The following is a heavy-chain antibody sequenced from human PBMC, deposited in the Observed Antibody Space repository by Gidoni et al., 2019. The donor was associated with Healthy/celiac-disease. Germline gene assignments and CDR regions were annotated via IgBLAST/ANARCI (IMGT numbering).Heavy chain of an antibody. CDR2: ISSISSTI. D-gene: IGHD3-22*01. CDR3: AREITYYDSSGDSDY. Sequence: EVQLVESGGGLVQPGGSLRLSWAASGFPFSRYSMNWVGQAPGKGLGWVSYISSISSTIYYADSVKGRFTISRDNAKNSLYLQMNSLRDEDTAVYYCAREITYYDSSGDSDYWGQGTLVTVSS. J-gene: IGHJ4*02. CDR1: GFPFSRYS. V-gene: IGHV3-48*02.